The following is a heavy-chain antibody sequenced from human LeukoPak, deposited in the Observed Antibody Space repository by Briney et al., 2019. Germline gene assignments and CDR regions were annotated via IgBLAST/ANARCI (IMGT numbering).Heavy chain of an antibody. CDR1: GFTFSDYY. J-gene: IGHJ6*04. CDR2: ISSSGSTI. D-gene: IGHD3-10*01. CDR3: ARDEGKLLWFGELSHFLDV. Sequence: GGSLRLSCAASGFTFSDYYMGWLRQAPGKGLEWVSYISSSGSTIYYADSVKGRFTISRDNAKNSLYLQMNSLRAEDTAVYYCARDEGKLLWFGELSHFLDVWGKGTTVTVSS. V-gene: IGHV3-11*04.